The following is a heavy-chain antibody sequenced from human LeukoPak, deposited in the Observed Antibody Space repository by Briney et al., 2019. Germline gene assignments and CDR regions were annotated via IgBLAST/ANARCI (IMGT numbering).Heavy chain of an antibody. V-gene: IGHV6-1*01. CDR2: TYYRSKWYN. CDR1: GDSVSSNSGV. J-gene: IGHJ4*02. D-gene: IGHD7-27*01. Sequence: SQTLSLTCAISGDSVSSNSGVWNWIRQSPSRGLEWLARTYYRSKWYNDYAVSVKSRITINPDTSKNQFSLHLNSVTPEDTAVYYCGREMPWGSVDYWGQGILVTVSS. CDR3: GREMPWGSVDY.